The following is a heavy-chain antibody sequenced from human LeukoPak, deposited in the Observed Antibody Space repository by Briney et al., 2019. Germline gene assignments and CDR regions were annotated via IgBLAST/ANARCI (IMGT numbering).Heavy chain of an antibody. Sequence: ASVKVSCKASGYTFTGHYMHCVRQAPGQGLEWMGGINPNSGGTNYAQKFQGRVTMTRDTSISTAYMELSRLRSDDTAVYYCARAGLNSGSYPLGYWGQGTLVTVSS. J-gene: IGHJ4*02. D-gene: IGHD1-26*01. CDR2: INPNSGGT. V-gene: IGHV1-2*02. CDR1: GYTFTGHY. CDR3: ARAGLNSGSYPLGY.